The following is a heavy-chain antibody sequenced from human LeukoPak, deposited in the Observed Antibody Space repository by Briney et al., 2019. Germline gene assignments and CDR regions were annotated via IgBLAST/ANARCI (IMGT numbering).Heavy chain of an antibody. CDR1: GGTFSSYP. V-gene: IGHV1-69*05. Sequence: AAAKVSCKASGGTFSSYPISWVRQAPGQGLEWMGGIIPIFGTANYAQKFQGRVTLTTDESTSTAYMELSSLRSEDTAVYYCARAFSIRLPGGQPFDYWGQGTLVTVSS. CDR3: ARAFSIRLPGGQPFDY. CDR2: IIPIFGTA. D-gene: IGHD1-14*01. J-gene: IGHJ4*02.